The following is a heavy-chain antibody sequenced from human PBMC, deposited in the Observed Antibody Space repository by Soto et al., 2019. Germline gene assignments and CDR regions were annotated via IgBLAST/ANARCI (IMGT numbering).Heavy chain of an antibody. J-gene: IGHJ4*02. CDR1: GGSISSGGYY. CDR2: IYYSGST. Sequence: QVQLQESGPGLVKPSQTLSLTCTVSGGSISSGGYYWSWIRQHPGKGLEWIGYIYYSGSTYYNPSPQRSINNIVNTAKNPFPLKLSSVTAADTAVYYCARSSTSANYFDYWGQGTLVTVSS. D-gene: IGHD2-2*01. CDR3: ARSSTSANYFDY. V-gene: IGHV4-31*01.